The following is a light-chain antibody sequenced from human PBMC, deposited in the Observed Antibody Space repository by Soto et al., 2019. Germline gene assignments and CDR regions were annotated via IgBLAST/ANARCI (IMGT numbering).Light chain of an antibody. Sequence: ENVLTQSPGTLSLSPGERATLSCRASQSVNSRYLAWYQQKPGQAPSLLIYGTSSRATGIPDRFSGSWSGTDFTLTISRLEAEDFAVYYCQQYDSTHLTFGGGTKVEIK. J-gene: IGKJ4*01. CDR1: QSVNSRY. CDR3: QQYDSTHLT. CDR2: GTS. V-gene: IGKV3-20*01.